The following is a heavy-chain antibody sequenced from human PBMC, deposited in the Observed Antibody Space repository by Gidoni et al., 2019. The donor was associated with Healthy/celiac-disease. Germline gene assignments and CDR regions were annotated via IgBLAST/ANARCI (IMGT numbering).Heavy chain of an antibody. V-gene: IGHV1-3*01. J-gene: IGHJ4*02. D-gene: IGHD2-8*01. CDR1: GDTFTSYA. CDR3: ARDCTNGVCYGVFDY. CDR2: INAGNGNT. Sequence: VQLVQSGAEVKKPGASVRVSCKASGDTFTSYAMHWVRPAPGQRLEWMGWINAGNGNTKYSQKFQGRVTITRDTSASTAYMELSSLRSEDTAVYYCARDCTNGVCYGVFDYWGQGTLVTVSS.